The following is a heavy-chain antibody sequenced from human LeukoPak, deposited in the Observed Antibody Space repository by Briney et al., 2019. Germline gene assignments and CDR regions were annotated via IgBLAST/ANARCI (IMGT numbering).Heavy chain of an antibody. CDR3: AREWYCSSTSCAGGLDP. CDR1: GDSISSYY. CDR2: IYTSGST. J-gene: IGHJ5*02. V-gene: IGHV4-4*07. Sequence: SETLSLTCTVSGDSISSYYWSWIRQPAGKGLEWIGRIYTSGSTNYNPSLKSRVTMSVDTSKNQFSLKLSSVTAADTAVYYCAREWYCSSTSCAGGLDPWGQGTLVTVSS. D-gene: IGHD2-2*01.